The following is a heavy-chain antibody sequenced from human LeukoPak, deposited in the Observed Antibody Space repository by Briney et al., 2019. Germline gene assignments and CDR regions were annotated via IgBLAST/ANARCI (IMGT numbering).Heavy chain of an antibody. V-gene: IGHV3-7*03. D-gene: IGHD3-16*02. CDR1: GFTFSSHW. J-gene: IGHJ4*02. CDR2: INEDGSEI. CDR3: ARTFVVVRLATFDY. Sequence: PGGSLRLSCVASGFTFSSHWMSWVRQAPGKGLEWVANINEDGSEIYYVDSVKGRFTMSRDNAKNSLYLQMNSLRAEDTAIYYCARTFVVVRLATFDYWGQGALVTVFS.